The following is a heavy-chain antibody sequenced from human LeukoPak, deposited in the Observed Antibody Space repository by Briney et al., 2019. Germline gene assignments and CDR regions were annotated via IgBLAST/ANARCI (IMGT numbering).Heavy chain of an antibody. CDR2: ISGSGGST. CDR3: AKVGAAADYNWFDP. D-gene: IGHD6-13*01. CDR1: GFTFSSYS. J-gene: IGHJ5*02. V-gene: IGHV3-23*01. Sequence: RTGGSLRLSCAASGFTFSSYSMSWVRQAPGKGLEWVSAISGSGGSTYYADSVKGRFTISRDNSKNTLYLQMNSLRAEDTAVYYCAKVGAAADYNWFDPWGQGTLVTVSS.